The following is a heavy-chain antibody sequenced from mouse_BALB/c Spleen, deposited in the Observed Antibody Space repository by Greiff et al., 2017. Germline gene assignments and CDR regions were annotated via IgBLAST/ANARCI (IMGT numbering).Heavy chain of an antibody. V-gene: IGHV1S135*01. CDR2: IDPFNGGT. CDR3: ARSEGYSYWYFEV. CDR1: GYSFTSYY. D-gene: IGHD2-3*01. J-gene: IGHJ1*01. Sequence: VQLQQSGPELMKPGASVKISCKASGYSFTSYYMHWVKQSHGKSLEWIGYIDPFNGGTSYNQKFKGKATLTVDKSSSTAYMHLSSLTSEDSAVYYCARSEGYSYWYFEVWGAGTTVTVSS.